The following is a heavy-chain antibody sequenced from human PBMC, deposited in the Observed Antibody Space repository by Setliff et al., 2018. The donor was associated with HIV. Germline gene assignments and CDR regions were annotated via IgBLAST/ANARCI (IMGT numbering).Heavy chain of an antibody. CDR2: IDSNNGNR. Sequence: GASVKVSCKASGYSLSTYAISWVRQAPGQGLEWMGWIDSNNGNRNFAQKFRGRVTMTTDISTNTAYMEVRSLSFDDTAVYYCVRLTADRTNYYYYMDVCGKGTTVTVSS. D-gene: IGHD2-8*01. CDR3: VRLTADRTNYYYYMDV. V-gene: IGHV1-18*04. J-gene: IGHJ6*03. CDR1: GYSLSTYA.